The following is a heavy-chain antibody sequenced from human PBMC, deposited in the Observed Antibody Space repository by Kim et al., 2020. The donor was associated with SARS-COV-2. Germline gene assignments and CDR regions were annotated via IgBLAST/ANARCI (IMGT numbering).Heavy chain of an antibody. CDR3: ARDERSDTYYDFWSFREYYYDGMDV. CDR2: ISSSGSTI. J-gene: IGHJ6*02. D-gene: IGHD3-3*01. CDR1: GFTFSDYY. V-gene: IGHV3-11*01. Sequence: GGSLRLSCAASGFTFSDYYMSWIRQAPGKGLEWVSYISSSGSTIYYADSVKGRFTISRDNAKNSLYLQMNSLRAEDTAVYYCARDERSDTYYDFWSFREYYYDGMDVGGQGTTVTVSS.